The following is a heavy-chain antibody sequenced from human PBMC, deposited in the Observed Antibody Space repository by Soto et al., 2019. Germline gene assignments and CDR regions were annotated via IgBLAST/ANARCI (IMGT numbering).Heavy chain of an antibody. J-gene: IGHJ4*02. CDR2: INHRGRT. CDR3: ASTSGDYDILTGYYPKCFDY. V-gene: IGHV4-34*01. CDR1: GWSFSGYY. Sequence: SETLSLTCAVYGWSFSGYYWTWIRQPPGKGLEWIGRINHRGRTNYNPSLKSRVTISVDTSKNQFSLKLSSVTAADTAVYYCASTSGDYDILTGYYPKCFDYWGQGTLVTVSS. D-gene: IGHD3-9*01.